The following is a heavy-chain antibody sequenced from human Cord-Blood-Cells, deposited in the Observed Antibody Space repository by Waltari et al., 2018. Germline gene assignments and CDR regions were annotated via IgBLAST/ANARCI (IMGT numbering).Heavy chain of an antibody. J-gene: IGHJ4*02. D-gene: IGHD7-27*01. CDR3: ARDRASPKLLGPLDY. Sequence: EVQLVESGGGLVKPGGSLRLSCAASGFTFSSHSLNWVRQAPGKGLKLVSSMSSSISYIYYADSVKGRFTISRDNAKNSLYLQMNSLRAEDTAVYYCARDRASPKLLGPLDYWGQGTLVTVSS. V-gene: IGHV3-21*01. CDR2: MSSSISYI. CDR1: GFTFSSHS.